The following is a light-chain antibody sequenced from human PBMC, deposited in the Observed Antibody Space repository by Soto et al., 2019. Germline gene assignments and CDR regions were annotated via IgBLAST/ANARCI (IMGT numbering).Light chain of an antibody. J-gene: IGKJ4*01. Sequence: DIQMTQSPSSLSASVGDRVTITCQASHHISDYLNWYQQRPGKAPKLLIYDASNLQTGVPIRFRGSGSETHFTLTISSLQPEDAATYYCLQYDSVPRLFGGGTNVE. CDR3: LQYDSVPRL. CDR2: DAS. V-gene: IGKV1-33*01. CDR1: HHISDY.